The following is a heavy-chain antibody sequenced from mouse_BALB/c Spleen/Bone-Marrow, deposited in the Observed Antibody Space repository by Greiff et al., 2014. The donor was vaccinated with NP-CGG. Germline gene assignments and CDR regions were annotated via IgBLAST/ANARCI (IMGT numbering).Heavy chain of an antibody. CDR1: GYKFTDYE. D-gene: IGHD2-2*01. CDR2: IDPETGGT. Sequence: QVQLQQSGAELVRPGASVTLSCKPSGYKFTDYEMHWGKQTPVHGLEWIGSIDPETGGTAYNQNFKGKATLTADRSSTTAYMELRSLTSEDSAVYYCTREGIYFGYDVPMDYWGQGTSVTVSS. J-gene: IGHJ4*01. V-gene: IGHV1-15*01. CDR3: TREGIYFGYDVPMDY.